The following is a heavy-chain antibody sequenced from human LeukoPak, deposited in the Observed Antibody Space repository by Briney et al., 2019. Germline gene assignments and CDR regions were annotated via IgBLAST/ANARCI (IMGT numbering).Heavy chain of an antibody. Sequence: SETLSLTCAVYGGSFSGYYWSWIRQPPGKGLEWIGEINHSGSTNYNPSLKSRVTISVDTSKNQFSLKLSSVTAADTAVYYCARGGDTFRDYWGQVTLVTVSS. CDR1: GGSFSGYY. D-gene: IGHD1-26*01. V-gene: IGHV4-34*01. CDR2: INHSGST. CDR3: ARGGDTFRDY. J-gene: IGHJ4*02.